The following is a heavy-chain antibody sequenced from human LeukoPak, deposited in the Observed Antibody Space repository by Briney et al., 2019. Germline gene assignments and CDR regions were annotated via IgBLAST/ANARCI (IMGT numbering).Heavy chain of an antibody. V-gene: IGHV4-61*01. CDR3: ARVLRAASWRSYDY. D-gene: IGHD5-18*01. CDR2: IYYNGDT. CDR1: GGSVSNSLYY. Sequence: KSSETLSLTCTVSGGSVSNSLYYWSWIRQPPGKGLEWIGYIYYNGDTNYNPSLKSRVIISIDTSSNQFSLRLNSMTAADTAVHYCARVLRAASWRSYDYWGQGSLVTVSS. J-gene: IGHJ4*02.